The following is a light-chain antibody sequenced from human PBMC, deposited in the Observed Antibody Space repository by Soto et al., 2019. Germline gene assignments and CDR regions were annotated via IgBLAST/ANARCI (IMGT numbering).Light chain of an antibody. Sequence: EIVLTQSPATLSVSPGERVILSCRASQSVDISLAWHQQKPGQAPRLLIYGASTRATDMPGTFSGRGSGTEFTLTITSLRPEDFGVYYCQQYRSRPRTFGQGTKVEI. CDR2: GAS. CDR3: QQYRSRPRT. J-gene: IGKJ1*01. V-gene: IGKV3-15*01. CDR1: QSVDIS.